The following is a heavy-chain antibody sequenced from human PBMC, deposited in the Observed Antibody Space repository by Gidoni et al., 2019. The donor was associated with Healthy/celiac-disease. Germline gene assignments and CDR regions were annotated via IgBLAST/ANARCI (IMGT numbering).Heavy chain of an antibody. CDR3: AKEGYCSGGSCYPLNFDY. CDR1: GFPFSRYA. V-gene: IGHV3-23*01. J-gene: IGHJ4*02. CDR2: IRGSGGST. D-gene: IGHD2-15*01. Sequence: EVQLLESGGGLVQPGGSLSPSCAASGFPFSRYAMSWVRQAPGKGLEWVSAIRGSGGSTYYADSVKGRFTISRDNSKNTLYLQMNSLRAEDTAVYYCAKEGYCSGGSCYPLNFDYWGQGTLVTVSS.